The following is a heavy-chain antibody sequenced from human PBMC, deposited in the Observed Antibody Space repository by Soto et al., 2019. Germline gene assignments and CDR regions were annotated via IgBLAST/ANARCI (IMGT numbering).Heavy chain of an antibody. CDR1: GYSFTKYH. J-gene: IGHJ4*02. D-gene: IGHD1-1*01. CDR2: INPGSGVT. Sequence: WASVKVSCKASGYSFTKYHMHWVRQAPGQGLEWMGWINPGSGVTNQARKFQGRVTMTRDTSITTTYMELNSLTSDDTAVYYCARVAGHKNARFDTWGQGALVTVSS. V-gene: IGHV1-2*02. CDR3: ARVAGHKNARFDT.